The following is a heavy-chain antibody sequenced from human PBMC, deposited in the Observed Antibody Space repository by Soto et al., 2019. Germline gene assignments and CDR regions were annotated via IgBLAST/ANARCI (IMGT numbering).Heavy chain of an antibody. CDR2: IIPIFGTA. V-gene: IGHV1-69*13. CDR3: ARCSVQLERRYYGMDV. J-gene: IGHJ6*02. D-gene: IGHD1-1*01. CDR1: GGTFSSYA. Sequence: SVKVSCKASGGTFSSYAISWVRQAPGQGLEWMGGIIPIFGTANYAQKFQGRVTINADESTSTAYMELSSLRSEDTAVYYCARCSVQLERRYYGMDVWGQGTTVTVSS.